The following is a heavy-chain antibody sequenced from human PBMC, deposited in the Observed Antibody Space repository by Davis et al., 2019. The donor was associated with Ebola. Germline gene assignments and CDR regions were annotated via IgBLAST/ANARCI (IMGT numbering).Heavy chain of an antibody. CDR2: INSDRSST. CDR3: ARGQGYCSGGSCYGAYYYYYGMDV. D-gene: IGHD2-15*01. CDR1: GFTFSSYW. J-gene: IGHJ6*02. Sequence: GESLKISCAASGFTFSSYWMHWVRQAPGKGLVWVSRINSDRSSTSYADSVKGRFTISRDNAKNTLYLQMNSLRAEDTAVYYCARGQGYCSGGSCYGAYYYYYGMDVWGQGTTVTVSS. V-gene: IGHV3-74*01.